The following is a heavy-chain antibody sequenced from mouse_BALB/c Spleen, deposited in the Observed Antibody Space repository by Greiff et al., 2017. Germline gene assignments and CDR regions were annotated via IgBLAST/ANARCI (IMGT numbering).Heavy chain of an antibody. V-gene: IGHV3-6*02. J-gene: IGHJ4*01. D-gene: IGHD4-1*01. Sequence: DVQLQESGPGLVKPSQSLSLTCSVTGYSITSGYYWNWIRQFPGNKLEWMGYISYDGSNNYNPSLKNRISITRDTSKNQFFLKLNSVTTEDTATYYCARGTGTHYYAMDYWGQGTSVTVSS. CDR1: GYSITSGYY. CDR3: ARGTGTHYYAMDY. CDR2: ISYDGSN.